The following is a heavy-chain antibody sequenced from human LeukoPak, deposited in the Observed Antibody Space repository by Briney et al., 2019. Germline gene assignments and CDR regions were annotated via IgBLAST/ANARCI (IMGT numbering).Heavy chain of an antibody. CDR2: IIPIFGTA. D-gene: IGHD3-22*01. CDR3: ARELPNWDYYDSSGYENDY. Sequence: SVKVSCKASGGTFSSYAISWVRQAPGQGLEWMGGIIPIFGTANYAQKFQGRVTITADESTSTAYMELSSLRSEDTAVYYCARELPNWDYYDSSGYENDYWGQGTLVTVSS. J-gene: IGHJ4*02. V-gene: IGHV1-69*13. CDR1: GGTFSSYA.